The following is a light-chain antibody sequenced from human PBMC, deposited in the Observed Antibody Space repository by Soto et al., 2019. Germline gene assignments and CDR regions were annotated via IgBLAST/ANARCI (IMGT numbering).Light chain of an antibody. Sequence: DIQMTQSPSSLSASVGDRVTITCRASQNINTYLNWYQQKPGKAPKLLIFAASSLQSGVPSRFSGSGSRTDFTLTISSLQPEDFATYYCQQLSTYPLTFGGGTKVEIK. V-gene: IGKV1-39*01. J-gene: IGKJ4*01. CDR1: QNINTY. CDR3: QQLSTYPLT. CDR2: AAS.